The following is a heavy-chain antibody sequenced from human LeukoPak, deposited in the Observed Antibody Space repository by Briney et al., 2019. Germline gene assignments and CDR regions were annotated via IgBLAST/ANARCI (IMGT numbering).Heavy chain of an antibody. V-gene: IGHV1-18*04. CDR1: GYTFTSYG. Sequence: ASVKVSCKASGYTFTSYGISWVRQAPGQGLEWMGWISAYNGNTNYAQKLQGRVTTTTDTSTGTAYMELRSLRSDDTAVYYCARDIVVVPAANYYYYGMDVWGKGTTVTVSS. CDR2: ISAYNGNT. CDR3: ARDIVVVPAANYYYYGMDV. D-gene: IGHD2-2*01. J-gene: IGHJ6*04.